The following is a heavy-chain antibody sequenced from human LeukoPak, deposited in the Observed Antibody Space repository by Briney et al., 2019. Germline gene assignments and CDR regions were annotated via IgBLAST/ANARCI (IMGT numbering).Heavy chain of an antibody. J-gene: IGHJ4*02. V-gene: IGHV3-21*01. CDR2: ISSSSSYI. CDR1: GFTFSSYS. CDR3: ARGVFYYDSSGYSR. D-gene: IGHD3-22*01. Sequence: GRSLRLSCAASGFTFSSYSMNWVRQAPGKGLEWVSSISSSSSYIYYADSVKGRLTISRDNAKNSLYLQMNSLRAEDTAVYYCARGVFYYDSSGYSRWGQGTLVTVSS.